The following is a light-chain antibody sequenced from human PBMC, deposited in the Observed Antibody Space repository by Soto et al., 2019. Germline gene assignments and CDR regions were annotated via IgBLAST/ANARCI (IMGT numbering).Light chain of an antibody. V-gene: IGLV1-40*01. J-gene: IGLJ1*01. CDR1: SSNIGAGYD. CDR2: DNS. CDR3: QSYDSSLSGWEV. Sequence: QSVLTQPPSVSGAPGQRVTISCTGSSSNIGAGYDVHWYQQLPGTAPKLLIYDNSNRPSGVPDRFSGSKSGTSASLAITGLRAEDEADYYCQSYDSSLSGWEVFGTGTKLTVL.